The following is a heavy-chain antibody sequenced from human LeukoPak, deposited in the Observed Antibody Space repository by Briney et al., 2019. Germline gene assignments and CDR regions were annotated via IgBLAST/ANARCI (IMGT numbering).Heavy chain of an antibody. V-gene: IGHV1-2*02. J-gene: IGHJ6*02. CDR3: ARGNYTIFGVVIYYYYGMDV. D-gene: IGHD3-3*01. Sequence: ASVKVSCKASGYTFTGYYMHWVRQAPGRGLEWMGWINPNSGGTNYAQKFQGRVTMTRDTSISTAYMELSRLRSDDTAVYYCARGNYTIFGVVIYYYYGMDVWGQGTTVTVSS. CDR1: GYTFTGYY. CDR2: INPNSGGT.